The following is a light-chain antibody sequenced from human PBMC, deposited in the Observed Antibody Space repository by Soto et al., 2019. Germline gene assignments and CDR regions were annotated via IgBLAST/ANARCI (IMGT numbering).Light chain of an antibody. CDR2: DVT. CDR3: ISYTSSSSLML. J-gene: IGLJ2*01. CDR1: SYDIGAYNY. V-gene: IGLV2-14*01. Sequence: QSALTQPASVSGSPGQSITISCTGSSYDIGAYNYVSWYQQSPGEAPKLIIYDVTDRPSGVSSRFSGSKSGNTASLTISGLKAEDEADYYCISYTSSSSLMLIGGGTKLPVL.